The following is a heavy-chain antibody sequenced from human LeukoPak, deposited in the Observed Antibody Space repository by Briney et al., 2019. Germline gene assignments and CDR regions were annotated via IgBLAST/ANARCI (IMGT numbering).Heavy chain of an antibody. V-gene: IGHV7-4-1*02. Sequence: ASVKVSCKVSGYTFTNYGLNWVRQAPGQGLEWMGWINTNTGNPTYAQGFTGRSVFSLDTSVSTAYLQINTLKTEDTAVYYCARGQDYFDSSGYFPVVRHWGQGTLVTVSS. CDR2: INTNTGNP. D-gene: IGHD3-22*01. CDR3: ARGQDYFDSSGYFPVVRH. CDR1: GYTFTNYG. J-gene: IGHJ4*02.